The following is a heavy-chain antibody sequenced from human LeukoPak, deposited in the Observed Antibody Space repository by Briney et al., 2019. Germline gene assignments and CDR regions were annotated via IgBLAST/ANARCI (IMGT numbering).Heavy chain of an antibody. CDR3: ARHNDGVGSSGPNDGFDI. D-gene: IGHD6-25*01. CDR2: IYHSETT. Sequence: SETLSLTCTVSGGSMSSYYWSWIRQPPGKGLEWIGYIYHSETTNYNPSLKSRVTISIDASKNQFSLKLSSVTAADTAVYYCARHNDGVGSSGPNDGFDIWGQGTMVTVSS. CDR1: GGSMSSYY. J-gene: IGHJ3*02. V-gene: IGHV4-59*08.